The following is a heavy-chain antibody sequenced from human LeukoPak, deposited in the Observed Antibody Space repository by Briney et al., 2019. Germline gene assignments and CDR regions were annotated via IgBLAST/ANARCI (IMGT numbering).Heavy chain of an antibody. Sequence: PSETLSLTCTVSGYSINSGYYWGWIRQPPGKGLEWIAIIYHRGSTYYNPSLKSRVTISVDTSKNQFSLKVTSVTASDTAVYFCARTRLGVSLPSVLGGGWFDPWGQGTLVTVSS. J-gene: IGHJ5*02. CDR3: ARTRLGVSLPSVLGGGWFDP. V-gene: IGHV4-38-2*02. CDR2: IYHRGST. CDR1: GYSINSGYY. D-gene: IGHD2-8*01.